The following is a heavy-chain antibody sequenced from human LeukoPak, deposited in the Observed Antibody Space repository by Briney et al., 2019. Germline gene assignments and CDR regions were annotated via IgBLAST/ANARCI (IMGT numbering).Heavy chain of an antibody. CDR1: GGTFSSYA. J-gene: IGHJ3*02. V-gene: IGHV1-69*01. Sequence: GASVKVSCKASGGTFSSYAISWVRQAPGQGREWMGGIIPIFGTANNAQKFQGRVTITADESTSTAYMELSSLRSEDTAVYYCARPYCSSTSCPRGDAFDIWGQGTMVTVSS. CDR3: ARPYCSSTSCPRGDAFDI. CDR2: IIPIFGTA. D-gene: IGHD2-2*01.